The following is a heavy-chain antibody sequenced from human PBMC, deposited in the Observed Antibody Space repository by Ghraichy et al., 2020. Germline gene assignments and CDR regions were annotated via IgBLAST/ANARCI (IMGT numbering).Heavy chain of an antibody. CDR3: ARGEEVDYFDSTGSKLNWFDT. CDR2: FHYSGST. J-gene: IGHJ5*02. D-gene: IGHD3-22*01. V-gene: IGHV4-39*07. Sequence: SETLSLINVFGGSITSSFYYWGWIRQPPGKGLEWIGNFHYSGSTYYNPSLRSRVTISLDTSKNQFFLILSSVTAADTAVYYCARGEEVDYFDSTGSKLNWFDTWGQGTLATVSS. CDR1: GGSITSSFYY.